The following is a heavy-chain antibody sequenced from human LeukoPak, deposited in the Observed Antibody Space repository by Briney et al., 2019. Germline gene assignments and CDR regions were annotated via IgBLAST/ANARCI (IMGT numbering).Heavy chain of an antibody. CDR3: AREAPMVRGVILYNWFDP. CDR1: GGSISSYY. V-gene: IGHV4-4*07. J-gene: IGHJ5*02. CDR2: IYTSGST. D-gene: IGHD3-10*01. Sequence: SETLSLTCTVSGGSISSYYWSWIRQPAGKELEWIGRIYTSGSTNYNPSLKSRVTMSVDTSKNQFSLKLSSVTAADTAVYYCAREAPMVRGVILYNWFDPWGQGTLVTVSS.